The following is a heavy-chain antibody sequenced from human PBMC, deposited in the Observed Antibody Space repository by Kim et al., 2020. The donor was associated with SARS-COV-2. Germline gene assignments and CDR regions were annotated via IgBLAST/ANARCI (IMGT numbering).Heavy chain of an antibody. V-gene: IGHV4-34*01. D-gene: IGHD3-10*01. CDR2: INHSGST. J-gene: IGHJ6*02. Sequence: SETLSLTCAVYGGSFSGYYWSWIRQPPGKGLEWIGEINHSGSTNYNPSLKSRVTISVDTSKNQFSLKLSSVTAADTAVYYCARGGYYGSGSIYYYYGMDVWGQGTTVTVSS. CDR3: ARGGYYGSGSIYYYYGMDV. CDR1: GGSFSGYY.